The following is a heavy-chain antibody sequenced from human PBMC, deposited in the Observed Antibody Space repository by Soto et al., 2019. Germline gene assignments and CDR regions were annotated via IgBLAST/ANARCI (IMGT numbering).Heavy chain of an antibody. CDR1: GFTVSSNY. V-gene: IGHV3-66*01. J-gene: IGHJ4*02. D-gene: IGHD1-26*01. Sequence: EVPLVESGGGLVQPGGSLRLSCAASGFTVSSNYMSWVRQAPGKGLEWVSVIYSGGSTYYADSVKGRFTISRDNSKNTLYLQMNSLRAEDTAVYYCARVAGATAEIDYWGQGTLVTVSS. CDR2: IYSGGST. CDR3: ARVAGATAEIDY.